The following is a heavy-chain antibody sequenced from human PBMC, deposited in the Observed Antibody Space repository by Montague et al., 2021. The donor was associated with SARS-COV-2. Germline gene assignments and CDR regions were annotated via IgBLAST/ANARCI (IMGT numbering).Heavy chain of an antibody. Sequence: LRLSCAASGFTFSGSPMSWVRQSAGKGLEWIGRIYNSGSTSYNPSLKSRVTMSVDTSKNQFSLKLSSVTAADTAVYYCVRDQGRSNWNYPDYWGQGTLVTVSS. CDR2: IYNSGST. V-gene: IGHV4-4*07. CDR3: VRDQGRSNWNYPDY. CDR1: GFTFSGSP. D-gene: IGHD1-20*01. J-gene: IGHJ4*02.